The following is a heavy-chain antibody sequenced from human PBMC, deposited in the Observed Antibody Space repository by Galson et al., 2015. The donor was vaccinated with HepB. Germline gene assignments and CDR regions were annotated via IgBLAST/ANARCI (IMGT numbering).Heavy chain of an antibody. D-gene: IGHD2/OR15-2a*01. CDR3: ARGVNSAFDI. CDR2: TRPDGTEK. J-gene: IGHJ3*02. V-gene: IGHV3-7*03. CDR1: GFTFSTYW. Sequence: LRLSCAASGFTFSTYWMNWVRQAPGKGLEWVANTRPDGTEKNYVDSVRGRFTISRDNAKNSLFLQMNTLRAEDTAVYYCARGVNSAFDIWGQGTMVTISS.